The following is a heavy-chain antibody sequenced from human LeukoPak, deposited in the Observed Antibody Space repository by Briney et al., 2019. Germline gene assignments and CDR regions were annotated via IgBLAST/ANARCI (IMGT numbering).Heavy chain of an antibody. Sequence: GGSLRLPCAAPGFTFSDYYMSWIRQAPGKGLEWVSYISSSGSTIYYADSVKGRFTISRENAKNSLYLQMNSLRAEDTAVYYCARSPHSSGWYVLGFDYWGQGTLVTVSS. CDR1: GFTFSDYY. J-gene: IGHJ4*02. CDR3: ARSPHSSGWYVLGFDY. D-gene: IGHD6-19*01. V-gene: IGHV3-11*01. CDR2: ISSSGSTI.